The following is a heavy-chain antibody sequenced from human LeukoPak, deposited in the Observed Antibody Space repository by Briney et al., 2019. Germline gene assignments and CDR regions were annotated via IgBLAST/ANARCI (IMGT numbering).Heavy chain of an antibody. CDR2: IIPIFGTA. D-gene: IGHD5-18*01. J-gene: IGHJ6*04. CDR3: ARDPDTASPMDV. V-gene: IGHV1-69*06. CDR1: GGTFSSYA. Sequence: SVKVSCKASGGTFSSYAISWVRQAPGQGLEWMGGIIPIFGTANYAQKFQGRVTITADKSTSTAYMELSSLRSEDTAVYYCARDPDTASPMDVWGKGTTVAVSS.